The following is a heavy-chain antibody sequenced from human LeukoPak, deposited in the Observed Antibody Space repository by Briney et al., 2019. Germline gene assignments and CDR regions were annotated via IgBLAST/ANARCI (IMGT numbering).Heavy chain of an antibody. V-gene: IGHV3-43D*03. CDR3: AKDKGYQHTYFDY. CDR2: ISWDGGST. CDR1: GFTFDDYA. J-gene: IGHJ4*02. D-gene: IGHD2-2*01. Sequence: PGGSLRLSCAASGFTFDDYAMHWVRQAPGKGLEWVSLISWDGGSTYYADSVKGRFTISRDNSKNSLYLQMNSLRAEDTALYYCAKDKGYQHTYFDYWGQGTLVTVSS.